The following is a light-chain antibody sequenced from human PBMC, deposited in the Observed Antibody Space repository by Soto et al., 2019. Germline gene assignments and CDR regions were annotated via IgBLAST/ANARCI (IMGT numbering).Light chain of an antibody. CDR1: SGSIASNY. Sequence: NFMLTKPHSVSESPGKTVTISCTRSSGSIASNYVQWYQQRPGSAPTSVIYDDNRRPSGVPDRFSGSIDSSSNSASLTISGLKTEDEADYYCHSYDSDNVIFGGGTKVTVL. V-gene: IGLV6-57*04. CDR2: DDN. CDR3: HSYDSDNVI. J-gene: IGLJ2*01.